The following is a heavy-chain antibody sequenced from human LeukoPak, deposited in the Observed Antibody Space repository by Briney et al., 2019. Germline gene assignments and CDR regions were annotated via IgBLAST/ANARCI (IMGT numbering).Heavy chain of an antibody. CDR2: INHSGSP. Sequence: KPSGTLSLTCSVSGGSISSTNWWSWVRQPPGKGLEWIGEINHSGSPNYNPSLKSRVTISVDTSKNQFSLKLSSVTAVDTAVYYCARGLWEVRFDYWGQGTLVTVSS. V-gene: IGHV4-4*02. D-gene: IGHD1-26*01. CDR3: ARGLWEVRFDY. CDR1: GGSISSTNW. J-gene: IGHJ4*02.